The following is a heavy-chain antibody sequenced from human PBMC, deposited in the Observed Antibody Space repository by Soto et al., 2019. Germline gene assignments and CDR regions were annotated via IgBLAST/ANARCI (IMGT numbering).Heavy chain of an antibody. J-gene: IGHJ3*02. D-gene: IGHD3-22*01. CDR2: ISGGGRST. Sequence: EVQLLESGGCLVQPGGSLRLSCAASRFTFDTYAMNWVRQAPGKGLEWVSTISGGGRSTYYADSVKGRFTISRDNSKNTLYLHMNSLRAEDTAIYYCAKDRTLIRGVSFDIWGQGTMVTVSS. CDR3: AKDRTLIRGVSFDI. CDR1: RFTFDTYA. V-gene: IGHV3-23*01.